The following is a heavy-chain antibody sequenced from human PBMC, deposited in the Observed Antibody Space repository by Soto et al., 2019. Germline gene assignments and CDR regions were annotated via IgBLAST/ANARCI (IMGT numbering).Heavy chain of an antibody. Sequence: GSLRLSCVGSGYRFSEYAMAWIRQAPGKGLEWVTGVTSSAIATYYAGSVKGRFTISRNNSLNILYLQMDNLGADDTAVYYCAKSHDTSAYYLSIDSWGQGAQVTVSS. J-gene: IGHJ4*02. CDR1: GYRFSEYA. D-gene: IGHD3-22*01. CDR2: VTSSAIAT. CDR3: AKSHDTSAYYLSIDS. V-gene: IGHV3-23*01.